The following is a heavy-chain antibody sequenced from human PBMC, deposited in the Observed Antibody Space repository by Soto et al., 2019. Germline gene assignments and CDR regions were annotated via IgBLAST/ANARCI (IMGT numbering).Heavy chain of an antibody. CDR1: GFTFCRYW. CDR3: TRDDEVFFDS. CDR2: IKHDGSAQ. Sequence: GGSPRLSCAASGFTFCRYWLSWVRQAPGKGLEWVANIKHDGSAQYYVDSVKGRFTISRDNAKNSLYLQMNSLRAEDAAVYYCTRDDEVFFDSWGQGTLVTVSS. V-gene: IGHV3-7*01. J-gene: IGHJ4*01.